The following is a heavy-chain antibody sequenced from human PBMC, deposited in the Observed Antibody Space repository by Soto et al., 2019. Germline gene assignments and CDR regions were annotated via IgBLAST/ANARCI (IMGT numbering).Heavy chain of an antibody. V-gene: IGHV3-33*01. CDR2: IWYDGSEK. CDR3: ARLGGSGGDSIDY. D-gene: IGHD3-10*01. CDR1: GFPFNKYG. J-gene: IGHJ4*02. Sequence: QVQLVESGGGVVQPGRSLRLSCVTSGFPFNKYGMHWVRQAPGKGLEWAAIIWYDGSEKYYGDSVKGRFTISRDNSRDTLFLQLDSLRADDTAMYYCARLGGSGGDSIDYWGQGTLVTVSS.